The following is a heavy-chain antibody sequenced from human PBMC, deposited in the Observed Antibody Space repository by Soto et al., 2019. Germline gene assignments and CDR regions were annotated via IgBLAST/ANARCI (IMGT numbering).Heavy chain of an antibody. Sequence: GGSLRLSCAASGFTFSSYGMHWVRQAPGKGLEWVALIWTDGSNKYYADSVKGRFTISRDNSKNTLYLQMNSLRAEDTAGYYCAGASITADYFDSGSQREIAYWGQGILVTVSS. CDR3: AGASITADYFDSGSQREIAY. D-gene: IGHD3-10*01. CDR2: IWTDGSNK. V-gene: IGHV3-33*01. CDR1: GFTFSSYG. J-gene: IGHJ4*02.